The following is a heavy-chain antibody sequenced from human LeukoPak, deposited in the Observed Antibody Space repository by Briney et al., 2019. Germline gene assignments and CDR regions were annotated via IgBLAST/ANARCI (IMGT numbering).Heavy chain of an antibody. CDR1: GFTFSRYE. V-gene: IGHV3-48*03. D-gene: IGHD1-26*01. CDR2: ISTGGSTI. CDR3: AREKRSGSYQGGWFDP. Sequence: PGGSLRLSCAASGFTFSRYEMIWVRQAPGKGLEWVSYISTGGSTIYYADSMKGRFTISRDNAKNSLYLQMNSLRAEDTAVYYCAREKRSGSYQGGWFDPWGQGTLVTVSS. J-gene: IGHJ5*02.